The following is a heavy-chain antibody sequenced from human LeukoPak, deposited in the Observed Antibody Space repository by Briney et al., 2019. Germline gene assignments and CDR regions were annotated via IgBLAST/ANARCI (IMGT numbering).Heavy chain of an antibody. J-gene: IGHJ4*02. CDR1: GDSITSNNYY. Sequence: SETLSLTCTVSGDSITSNNYYWGWIRQPPGKGLEWIGSMYYSGSTYYSPSLKSRLTISVDTSKNQFSLRLISVIAADTAVYYCARERGGAPTDYWGQGTLVTVSS. V-gene: IGHV4-39*07. D-gene: IGHD3-16*01. CDR3: ARERGGAPTDY. CDR2: MYYSGST.